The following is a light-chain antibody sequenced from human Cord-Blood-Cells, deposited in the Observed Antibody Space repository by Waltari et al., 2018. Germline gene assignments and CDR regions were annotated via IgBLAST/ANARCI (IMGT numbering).Light chain of an antibody. V-gene: IGKV4-1*01. CDR2: WAS. CDR1: QSVIYSSNNKNY. J-gene: IGKJ1*01. Sequence: IVLTQTPADMELSLGERATIHCTSSQSVIYSSNNKNYLAWYQQKPGQPPKLLIYWASTRESGVPDRFSGSGSGTDFTLTISSLQAEDVAVYYCQQYYSTPWTFGQGTKVEIK. CDR3: QQYYSTPWT.